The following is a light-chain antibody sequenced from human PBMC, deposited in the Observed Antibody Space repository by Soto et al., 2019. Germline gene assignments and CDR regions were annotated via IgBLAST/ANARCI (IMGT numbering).Light chain of an antibody. Sequence: QSALTQPASVSWSPGQSITISCTGTSCDVGSYNLVSWFQHHPGKAPKLMIYEGSERPSGVSSRFSDSKSGNTASLTISGLQAEDEADYYCCSYAGSTSAIFGGGTKLTVL. CDR1: SCDVGSYNL. CDR3: CSYAGSTSAI. V-gene: IGLV2-23*01. J-gene: IGLJ2*01. CDR2: EGS.